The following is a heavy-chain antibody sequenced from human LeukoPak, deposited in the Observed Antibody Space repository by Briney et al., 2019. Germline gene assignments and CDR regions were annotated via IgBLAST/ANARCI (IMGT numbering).Heavy chain of an antibody. D-gene: IGHD1-7*01. CDR2: INHSGST. J-gene: IGHJ6*03. CDR1: GGSFSGYY. Sequence: QASETLSLTCAVYGGSFSGYYWSWIRQPPGKGLEWIGEINHSGSTNYNPSLKSRVTISVDTSKNQFSLKLSSVTAADTAVYYCARTLPHYYYYMDVWGKGTTVTVSS. V-gene: IGHV4-34*01. CDR3: ARTLPHYYYYMDV.